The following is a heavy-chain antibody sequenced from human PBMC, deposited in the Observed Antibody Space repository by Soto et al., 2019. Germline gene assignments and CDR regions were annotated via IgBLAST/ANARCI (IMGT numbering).Heavy chain of an antibody. CDR1: GFTFSSYG. J-gene: IGHJ4*02. CDR3: ARDQHYYDSSGYYLFDY. Sequence: GGSLRLSCAASGFTFSSYGMHWVRQAPGKGLEWVAVIWYDGSNKYYADSVKGRFTISRDNSKNTLYLQMNSLRAEDTAVYYCARDQHYYDSSGYYLFDYWGQGTLVTVSS. CDR2: IWYDGSNK. V-gene: IGHV3-33*01. D-gene: IGHD3-22*01.